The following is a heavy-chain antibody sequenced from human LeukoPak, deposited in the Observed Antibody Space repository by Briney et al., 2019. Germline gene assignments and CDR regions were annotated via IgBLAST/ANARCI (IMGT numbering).Heavy chain of an antibody. J-gene: IGHJ4*02. CDR3: AKVGYGSGSYYGDY. CDR2: ISKDGSNK. Sequence: GGSLRLSCAASGFAFSTYTMHWVRQAPGKGLEWVAVISKDGSNKDYADSVKGRFTISRDNSKNTLYLQMSSLRAEDTAVYYCAKVGYGSGSYYGDYWGQGTLVTVSS. V-gene: IGHV3-30*04. CDR1: GFAFSTYT. D-gene: IGHD3-10*01.